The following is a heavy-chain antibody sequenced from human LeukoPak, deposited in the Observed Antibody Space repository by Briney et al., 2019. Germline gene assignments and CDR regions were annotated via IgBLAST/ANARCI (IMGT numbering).Heavy chain of an antibody. V-gene: IGHV3-30-3*02. J-gene: IGHJ3*02. CDR1: GFTFSSYA. CDR3: AKSANSGTYLGGDAFDI. D-gene: IGHD1-26*01. CDR2: ISYDGSNK. Sequence: GGSLRLSCAASGFTFSSYAMHWVRQAPGKGPEWVAVISYDGSNKYYADSVKGRFTISRDNSKNTLYLQMNSLRAEDTAVYYCAKSANSGTYLGGDAFDIWGQGTMVTVSS.